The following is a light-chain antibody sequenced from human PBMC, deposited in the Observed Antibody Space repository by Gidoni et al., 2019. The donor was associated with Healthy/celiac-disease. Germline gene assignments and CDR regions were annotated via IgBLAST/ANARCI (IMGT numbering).Light chain of an antibody. CDR2: GAC. CDR3: QQYGSSPLT. CDR1: KSVSSSY. J-gene: IGKJ4*01. Sequence: EIVLTQSPGTLSLSPGERATLSCRASKSVSSSYLAWYQQKPGQAPRLLIYGACSRATGIPDRFSGSGSGTDFTLTISRLEPEDFAVYYRQQYGSSPLTFGGGTKVEIK. V-gene: IGKV3-20*01.